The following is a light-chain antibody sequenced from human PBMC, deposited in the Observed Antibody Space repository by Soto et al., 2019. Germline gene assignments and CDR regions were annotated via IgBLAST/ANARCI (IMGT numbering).Light chain of an antibody. V-gene: IGLV2-14*01. J-gene: IGLJ1*01. Sequence: QSALTQPASVSGFPGQSITISCTGSNSDIRSNKYVSWYQQHPGRAPQLVIYEVTDRPSGVSNRFSGSKSGNTASLTISGLQAEDEAEYYCSSYTNINTRACVFGTGTKVTVL. CDR2: EVT. CDR3: SSYTNINTRACV. CDR1: NSDIRSNKY.